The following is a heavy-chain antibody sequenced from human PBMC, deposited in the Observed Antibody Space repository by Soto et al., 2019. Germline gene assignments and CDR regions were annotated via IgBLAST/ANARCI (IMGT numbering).Heavy chain of an antibody. J-gene: IGHJ6*02. CDR2: IIPIFGTA. CDR1: GGTFSSYA. V-gene: IGHV1-69*01. CDR3: ARDGGYGGFGVGSGYDSANPYYYYGMDG. D-gene: IGHD5-12*01. Sequence: QVQLVQSGAEVKKPGSSVKVSCKASGGTFSSYAISWVRQAPGQGLEWMGGIIPIFGTANYAQKFQGRVTITADESTSTAYMELSSLRSEDTAVYYCARDGGYGGFGVGSGYDSANPYYYYGMDGWVQGTTVTVSS.